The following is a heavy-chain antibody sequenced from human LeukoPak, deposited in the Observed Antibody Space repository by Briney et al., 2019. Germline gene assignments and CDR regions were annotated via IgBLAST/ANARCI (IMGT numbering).Heavy chain of an antibody. CDR3: ARSKGFLENYYMDV. Sequence: GRSLRLSCAASGFTFSSYAMHWVRQAPGKGLEWVAVISYDGSNKYYADSVKGRFTISRDNSKNTLYLQMNSLRAEDTAVYYCARSKGFLENYYMDVWGKGTTVTVSS. CDR1: GFTFSSYA. CDR2: ISYDGSNK. D-gene: IGHD3-3*01. V-gene: IGHV3-30-3*01. J-gene: IGHJ6*03.